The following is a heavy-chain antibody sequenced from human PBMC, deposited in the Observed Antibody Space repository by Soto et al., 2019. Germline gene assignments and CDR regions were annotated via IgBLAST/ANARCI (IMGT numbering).Heavy chain of an antibody. V-gene: IGHV1-2*04. Sequence: ASVMVSCKTSGYTFTGYSMHWVRQAPGQRLEWMGWINANSGGTNYAQKFQGWVTMTRDTSIRTAYMELSRLRSDDTAVYYCASDLGVAAAGIHYYYGMDVWAQGTTVTVSS. CDR1: GYTFTGYS. J-gene: IGHJ6*02. CDR3: ASDLGVAAAGIHYYYGMDV. D-gene: IGHD6-13*01. CDR2: INANSGGT.